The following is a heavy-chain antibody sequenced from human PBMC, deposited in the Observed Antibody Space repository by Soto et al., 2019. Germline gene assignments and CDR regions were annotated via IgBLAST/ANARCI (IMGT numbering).Heavy chain of an antibody. V-gene: IGHV4-30-4*08. CDR2: IYYSGST. CDR3: ARLQPSYYDILAGYYSNWFDP. Sequence: KTSETLSLTCTVSGGSISSGDYYWSWIRQPPGKGLEWFGYIYYSGSTYYNPSLKSRVTISVDTSKNQFSLKLSSVTAADTAVYYCARLQPSYYDILAGYYSNWFDPWGQGTLVTVSS. J-gene: IGHJ5*02. CDR1: GGSISSGDYY. D-gene: IGHD3-9*01.